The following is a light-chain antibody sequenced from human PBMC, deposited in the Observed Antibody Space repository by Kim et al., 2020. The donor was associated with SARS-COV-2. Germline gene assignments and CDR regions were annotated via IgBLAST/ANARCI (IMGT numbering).Light chain of an antibody. CDR3: GTWDSSLSAAV. CDR1: SSNIENNY. J-gene: IGLJ2*01. V-gene: IGLV1-51*01. Sequence: QSVLTQPPSVSAAPGQKVTISCSGSSSNIENNYVSWYQQLPGTAPKLLIYDDNKRPSGIPDRFSGSKSGTSATLGITGLQTGDEADYHCGTWDSSLSAAVFGGGTQLTVL. CDR2: DDN.